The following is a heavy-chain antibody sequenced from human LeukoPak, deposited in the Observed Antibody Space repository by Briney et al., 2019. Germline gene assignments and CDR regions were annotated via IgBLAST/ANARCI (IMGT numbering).Heavy chain of an antibody. Sequence: GESLKISCKGSGYSFTSYWIGWVRQMPGKGLGWMGITYPGDSDTRYSPSFQGQVTISADKSISTAYLQSSSLKASDTAMYYCARHGHYYYYYMDVWGKGTTVTVSS. CDR3: ARHGHYYYYYMDV. CDR1: GYSFTSYW. V-gene: IGHV5-51*01. CDR2: TYPGDSDT. J-gene: IGHJ6*03.